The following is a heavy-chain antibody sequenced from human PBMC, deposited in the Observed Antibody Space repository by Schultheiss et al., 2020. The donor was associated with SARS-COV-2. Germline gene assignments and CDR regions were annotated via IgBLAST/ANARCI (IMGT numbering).Heavy chain of an antibody. J-gene: IGHJ6*02. Sequence: GESLKISCVASGFTFSNAWMNWVRQAPGKGLEWVSLIYGGGNTYYADSVKGRFTISRDNARNTLYLQMNSLRVDDTAVYYCARDLVGANNGMDVWGQGTTVTVSS. CDR1: GFTFSNAW. CDR2: IYGGGNT. D-gene: IGHD6-6*01. CDR3: ARDLVGANNGMDV. V-gene: IGHV3-53*01.